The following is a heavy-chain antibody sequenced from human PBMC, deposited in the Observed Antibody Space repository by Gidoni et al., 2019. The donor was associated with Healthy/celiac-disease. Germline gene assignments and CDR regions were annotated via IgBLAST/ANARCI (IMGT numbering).Heavy chain of an antibody. D-gene: IGHD1-26*01. J-gene: IGHJ4*02. CDR1: GFTFRSYA. Sequence: QVQLVESGGGVVQPGRSLRLSCAASGFTFRSYAMHWVRQAPGKGLEWVAVITYDGSNKYYADSVKGRFTISRDNSKNTLYLQMNSRRAEDTAVYYCARGGHWSSPGGYFDYWGQGTLVTVSS. CDR3: ARGGHWSSPGGYFDY. CDR2: ITYDGSNK. V-gene: IGHV3-30-3*01.